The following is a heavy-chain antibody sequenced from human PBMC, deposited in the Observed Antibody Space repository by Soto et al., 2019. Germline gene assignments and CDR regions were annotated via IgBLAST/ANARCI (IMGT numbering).Heavy chain of an antibody. D-gene: IGHD3-10*01. CDR2: IRTNAYGGTA. CDR3: TRDSMVFGY. Sequence: PGGSLRLSCTASGFTFADYGMTWVRQAPGKGLEWIGFIRTNAYGGTAEYAACVKGRVTISRDDSKSTAYLPMHSLKTEDTAVYYCTRDSMVFGYWGQGTLVTVSS. CDR1: GFTFADYG. J-gene: IGHJ4*02. V-gene: IGHV3-49*04.